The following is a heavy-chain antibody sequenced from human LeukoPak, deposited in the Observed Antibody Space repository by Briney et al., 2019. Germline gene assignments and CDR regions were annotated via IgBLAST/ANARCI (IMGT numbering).Heavy chain of an antibody. J-gene: IGHJ6*02. D-gene: IGHD6-6*01. CDR2: IIPIFGTA. CDR3: ARAELSSSSYYYYGMDV. V-gene: IGHV1-69*13. Sequence: SVKVSCKASGGTFSSYAISWVRQAPGQGLEWMGGIIPIFGTANYAQKFQGRVTITADESTSTAYMELGGLRSEDTAVYYCARAELSSSSYYYYGMDVWGQGTTVTVSS. CDR1: GGTFSSYA.